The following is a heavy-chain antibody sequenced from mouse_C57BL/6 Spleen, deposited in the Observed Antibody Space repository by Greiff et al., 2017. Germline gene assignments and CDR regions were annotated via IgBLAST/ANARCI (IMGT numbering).Heavy chain of an antibody. CDR2: IDPSDSYT. V-gene: IGHV1-50*01. J-gene: IGHJ4*01. CDR1: GYTFTSYW. D-gene: IGHD2-1*01. CDR3: ARGGIYYGKMDY. Sequence: QVQLKQPGAELVKPGASVKLSCKASGYTFTSYWMQWVKQRPGQGLEWIGEIDPSDSYTNYNQKFKGKATLTVDTSSSTAYMQLSSLTSEDSAVYYCARGGIYYGKMDYWGQGTSVTVSS.